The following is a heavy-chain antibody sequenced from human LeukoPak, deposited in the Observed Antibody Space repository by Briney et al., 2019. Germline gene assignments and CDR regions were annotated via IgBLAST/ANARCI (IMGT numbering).Heavy chain of an antibody. V-gene: IGHV3-23*01. CDR1: GFTFSSYA. Sequence: GGSLRLSCAASGFTFSSYAMSWVRQAPGKGLEWVSAISGSGGSTYYADSVKGRFTISRDNSKNTLYLQMNSLRAEDTAVYYCAKDTITIFGVVIGYFDYWGQGTLVTVSS. CDR3: AKDTITIFGVVIGYFDY. J-gene: IGHJ4*02. CDR2: ISGSGGST. D-gene: IGHD3-3*01.